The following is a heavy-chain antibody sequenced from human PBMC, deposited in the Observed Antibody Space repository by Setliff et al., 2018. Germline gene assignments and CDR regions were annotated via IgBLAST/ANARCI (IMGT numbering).Heavy chain of an antibody. CDR3: ARDRPGPSFGGMDV. Sequence: GGSLRLSCAASGFVVSENYMSWVRQAPGKGLEWVALLYGDNKIDFADSVKGRFTISTDNSKNTLYLQMNSLTAEDTAVYYCARDRPGPSFGGMDVWGQGTTVTVSS. D-gene: IGHD3-3*01. J-gene: IGHJ6*02. CDR2: LYGDNKI. V-gene: IGHV3-53*01. CDR1: GFVVSENY.